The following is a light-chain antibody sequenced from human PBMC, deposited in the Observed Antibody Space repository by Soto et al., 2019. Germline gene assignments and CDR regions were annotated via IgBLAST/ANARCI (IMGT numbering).Light chain of an antibody. J-gene: IGKJ2*01. CDR2: GSS. CDR3: HQYGSSPPYT. V-gene: IGKV3-20*01. CDR1: QSISNNY. Sequence: EVVLTQSPGTLSLSPGERATLSCRASQSISNNYLAWYQQKPGQAPSLLIFGSSDRATGIPHRFSGSGSGTDFTLTISRLEHEDDAVYYCHQYGSSPPYTFGHGTKLEIK.